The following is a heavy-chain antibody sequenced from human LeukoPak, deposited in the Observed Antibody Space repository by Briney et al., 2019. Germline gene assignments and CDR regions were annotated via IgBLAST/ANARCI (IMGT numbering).Heavy chain of an antibody. J-gene: IGHJ5*02. D-gene: IGHD3-9*01. CDR2: IYYSGST. Sequence: PGGSLRLSCATSGFTVSSNYMSWVRQPPGKGLEWIGSIYYSGSTYYNSSLKRRVTVSVDTSKNQFSLRLNSVTAADTAVYFCARQGSTGYPNWFDPWGPGTLVTVSS. CDR1: GFTVSSNY. V-gene: IGHV4-39*01. CDR3: ARQGSTGYPNWFDP.